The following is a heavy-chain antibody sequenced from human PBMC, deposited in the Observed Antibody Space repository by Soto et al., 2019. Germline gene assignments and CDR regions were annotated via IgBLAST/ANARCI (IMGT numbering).Heavy chain of an antibody. CDR3: ARYSGSRPYYYYGMDV. Sequence: GESLKISCAASGFTFSSYSMNWVRQAPGKGLEWVSSISSSSSYIYYADSVKGRFTISRDNAKNSLYLQMNSLRAEDTAVYYCARYSGSRPYYYYGMDVWGQGTTVTVSS. CDR1: GFTFSSYS. D-gene: IGHD1-26*01. J-gene: IGHJ6*02. V-gene: IGHV3-21*01. CDR2: ISSSSSYI.